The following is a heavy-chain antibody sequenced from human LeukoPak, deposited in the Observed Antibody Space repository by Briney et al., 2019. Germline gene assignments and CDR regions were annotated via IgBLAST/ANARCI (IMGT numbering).Heavy chain of an antibody. V-gene: IGHV3-64*01. CDR1: GLTFSSYA. J-gene: IGHJ1*01. CDR2: ISSNGGTT. CDR3: ERESAPAEYLPH. Sequence: PGGSLRLSCAASGLTFSSYAMLWVRQAPGKGLQYVSGISSNGGTTYYANFVKGRFTISRDNSKNTLYLQMGSLRDEDMAVYYFERESAPAEYLPHWGQGTLVTVSS.